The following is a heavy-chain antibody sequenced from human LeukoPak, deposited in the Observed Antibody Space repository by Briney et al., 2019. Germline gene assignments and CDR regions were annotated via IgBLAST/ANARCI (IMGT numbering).Heavy chain of an antibody. CDR1: GFTFSSYG. D-gene: IGHD6-6*01. J-gene: IGHJ5*02. CDR3: ARDLLEYSSSSGWFDP. V-gene: IGHV3-33*01. Sequence: PPGRSLRLSRAASGFTFSSYGMHWVRQAPGKGLEWVAVIWYDGSNKYYADSVKGRFTISRDNSKNTLYLQMNSLRAEDTAVYYCARDLLEYSSSSGWFDPWGQGTLVTVSS. CDR2: IWYDGSNK.